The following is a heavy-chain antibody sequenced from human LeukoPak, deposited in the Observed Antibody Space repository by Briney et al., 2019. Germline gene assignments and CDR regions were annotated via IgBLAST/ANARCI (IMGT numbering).Heavy chain of an antibody. D-gene: IGHD6-6*01. Sequence: TGGSLRLSCAASGFTFDDYAMHWVRQAPGKGLEWVSGISWNSGSIGYADSVKGRFTISRDNAKNSLYLQMNSLRAEDTAVYYCAKAGPYSSSSALEYWGQGTLVTVSS. CDR3: AKAGPYSSSSALEY. CDR1: GFTFDDYA. CDR2: ISWNSGSI. V-gene: IGHV3-9*01. J-gene: IGHJ4*02.